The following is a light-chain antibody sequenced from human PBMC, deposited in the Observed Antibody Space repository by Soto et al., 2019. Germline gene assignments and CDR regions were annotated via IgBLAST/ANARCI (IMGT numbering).Light chain of an antibody. CDR1: QSVDRN. CDR2: GAS. V-gene: IGKV3D-15*01. Sequence: EIAMTQSPGNLSLSTEEGATLSCRASQSVDRNLAWYQQKPGQAPRLLIYGASTRPSGIPERFSGSGSGTEFSLTISSLKSEDFAVYYCQQNDSWTLTFGGGTKVDIK. J-gene: IGKJ4*01. CDR3: QQNDSWTLT.